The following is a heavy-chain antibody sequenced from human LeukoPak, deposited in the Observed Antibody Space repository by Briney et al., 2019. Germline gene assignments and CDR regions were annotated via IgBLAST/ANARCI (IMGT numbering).Heavy chain of an antibody. Sequence: GRSLRLSCAASGLTFSSYGMHWVRQAPGKGLEWVAVIWYDGSNKYYADSVKGQFTISRDNSKNTLYLQMNSLRAEDTAVYYCAKVTKRYYDFWSGYLPPYYYMDVWGKGTTVTVSS. D-gene: IGHD3-3*01. V-gene: IGHV3-33*06. CDR1: GLTFSSYG. CDR2: IWYDGSNK. J-gene: IGHJ6*03. CDR3: AKVTKRYYDFWSGYLPPYYYMDV.